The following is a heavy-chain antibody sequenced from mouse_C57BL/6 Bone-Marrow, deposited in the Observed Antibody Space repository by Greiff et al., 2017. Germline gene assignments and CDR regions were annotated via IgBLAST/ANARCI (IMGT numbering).Heavy chain of an antibody. Sequence: QVQLQQPGAELVKPGASVKMSCKASGYTFTSYWITWVKQRPGPGLEWIGDIYPTSGSTNYNEKFKSKAILTVDTASNTAYMQLSSLTSEDAAVFYCARSGPLGRSFDYWGQGTTLTVSS. CDR1: GYTFTSYW. CDR3: ARSGPLGRSFDY. J-gene: IGHJ2*01. D-gene: IGHD4-1*01. CDR2: IYPTSGST. V-gene: IGHV1-55*01.